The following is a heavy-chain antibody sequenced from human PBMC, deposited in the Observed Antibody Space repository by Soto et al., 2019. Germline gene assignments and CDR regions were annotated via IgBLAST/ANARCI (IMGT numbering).Heavy chain of an antibody. J-gene: IGHJ4*02. CDR3: TTEDSSFGDLDY. D-gene: IGHD3-22*01. V-gene: IGHV3-15*01. CDR1: GFTFSNAW. CDR2: IKSKTDGGTT. Sequence: PGGSLRLSCAASGFTFSNAWMSWVRQAPGKGLEWVGRIKSKTDGGTTDYAAPVKGRFTISRDDSKNTLYLQMNSLKTEDTAVYYCTTEDSSFGDLDYWGQGTLVTVSS.